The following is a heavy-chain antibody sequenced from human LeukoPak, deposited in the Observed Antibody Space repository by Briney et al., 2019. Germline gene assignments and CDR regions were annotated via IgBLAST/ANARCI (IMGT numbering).Heavy chain of an antibody. CDR1: GFTFSSYA. J-gene: IGHJ4*02. V-gene: IGHV3-30*18. CDR3: AKVGDSWDFDY. Sequence: GGSLRLSCAASGFTFSSYAMHWVRQAPGKGLEWVALISYDGSNKYYADSVEGRFTISRDNSKNTLFLQMNSLRGEDTAIYYCAKVGDSWDFDYWGQGTLVTVSS. D-gene: IGHD6-13*01. CDR2: ISYDGSNK.